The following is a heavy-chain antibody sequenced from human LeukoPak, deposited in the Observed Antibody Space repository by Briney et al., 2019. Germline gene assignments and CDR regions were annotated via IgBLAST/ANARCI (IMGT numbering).Heavy chain of an antibody. D-gene: IGHD3-10*01. CDR2: VHRSGAT. J-gene: IGHJ6*02. V-gene: IGHV4-4*07. CDR1: GGSISTYC. Sequence: TSETLSLTCTVSGGSISTYCWSWIRQPAGNALEWIGRVHRSGATNYNPSLKSRVTMSVDTSKNQFSLKLNTVTAADTAVYYCARGSGGGSGSYYKDHYYGMDVWGPGTTVTVS. CDR3: ARGSGGGSGSYYKDHYYGMDV.